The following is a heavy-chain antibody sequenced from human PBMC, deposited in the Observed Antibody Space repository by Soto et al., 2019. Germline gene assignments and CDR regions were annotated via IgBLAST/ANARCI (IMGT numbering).Heavy chain of an antibody. Sequence: PGESLKISCNSSGYSFSSYWIAWVRLMPGKGLEWMGSIYPDDSDTKYSQSFQGQVTISADKSISAAYLQWSSLKASDTAIYYCARNSLTGYYNYYYSMDVWGQGTTVTVSS. CDR2: IYPDDSDT. CDR3: ARNSLTGYYNYYYSMDV. CDR1: GYSFSSYW. D-gene: IGHD3-9*01. J-gene: IGHJ6*02. V-gene: IGHV5-51*01.